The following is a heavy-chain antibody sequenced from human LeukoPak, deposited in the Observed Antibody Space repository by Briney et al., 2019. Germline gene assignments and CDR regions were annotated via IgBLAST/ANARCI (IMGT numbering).Heavy chain of an antibody. D-gene: IGHD7-27*01. CDR3: ARRPPTNWGLDY. Sequence: PGGSLRLSCAASGFTVSSNYMSWVRQAPGKGLEWVSVIYSGGSTYYADSVKGRFTISRDNSKNTLYLQVNSLRAEDTAVYYCARRPPTNWGLDYWGQGILVTVSS. CDR2: IYSGGST. J-gene: IGHJ4*02. CDR1: GFTVSSNY. V-gene: IGHV3-53*01.